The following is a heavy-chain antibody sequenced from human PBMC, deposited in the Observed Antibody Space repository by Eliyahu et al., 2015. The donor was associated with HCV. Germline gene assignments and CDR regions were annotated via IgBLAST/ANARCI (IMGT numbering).Heavy chain of an antibody. Sequence: QVQVVQSGAEVKXPGASVXVSCKXSGYXFXGYYXXWVRQAPGQGLEWMGWIDPNSGDXKXAEKFQGRLAVTRDMSISTVYMELSGLTSDDTAVYYCARGSQICSDGGCSRTPFDYWGQGTLVTVSS. V-gene: IGHV1-2*02. CDR1: GYXFXGYY. D-gene: IGHD2-15*01. CDR3: ARGSQICSDGGCSRTPFDY. CDR2: IDPNSGDX. J-gene: IGHJ4*02.